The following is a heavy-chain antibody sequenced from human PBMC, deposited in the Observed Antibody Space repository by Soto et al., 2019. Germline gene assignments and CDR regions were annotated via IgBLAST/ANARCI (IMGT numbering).Heavy chain of an antibody. J-gene: IGHJ4*02. CDR1: GGSMRNYF. CDR2: IIPIGTT. Sequence: SETLSLTCTVSGGSMRNYFWTWIRQPPGKGLEWIGYIIPIGTTSFFPYYYPALSSLVTIKEATSTYMFSLKLLSVTTAVKAVYFCGAGGASSSNLAPYYIDFWGQGTLVTVSS. CDR3: GAGGASSSNLAPYYIDF. D-gene: IGHD6-13*01. V-gene: IGHV4-59*01.